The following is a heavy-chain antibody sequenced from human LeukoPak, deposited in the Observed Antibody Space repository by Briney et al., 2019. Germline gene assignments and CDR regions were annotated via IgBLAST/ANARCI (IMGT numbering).Heavy chain of an antibody. CDR1: GYTFTGYY. Sequence: GASVKVSCKASGYTFTGYYMHWVRQAPGQGLEWMGWINPNSGGTNYAQKLQGRVTMTTDTSTSTAHMELRSLRSDDTAVYYCARGGGSENYYAPWYFDYWGQGSLVTVSS. CDR2: INPNSGGT. CDR3: ARGGGSENYYAPWYFDY. V-gene: IGHV1-2*02. J-gene: IGHJ4*02. D-gene: IGHD3-10*01.